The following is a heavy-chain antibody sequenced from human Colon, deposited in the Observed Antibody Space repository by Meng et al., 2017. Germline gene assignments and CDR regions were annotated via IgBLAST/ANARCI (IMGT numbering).Heavy chain of an antibody. CDR2: ISTNNGDT. J-gene: IGHJ4*02. Sequence: VQLLQSGVEVKKPGASVKVSCKASGYTFTNYARLWVRQAPGQRLEWVGWISTNNGDTRYSQNFQDRVTITRDTSAGTVYMDLNSLRSEDTAIYYCARERQTSGEDYWGQGTLVTVSS. CDR3: ARERQTSGEDY. CDR1: GYTFTNYA. V-gene: IGHV1-3*04. D-gene: IGHD2-15*01.